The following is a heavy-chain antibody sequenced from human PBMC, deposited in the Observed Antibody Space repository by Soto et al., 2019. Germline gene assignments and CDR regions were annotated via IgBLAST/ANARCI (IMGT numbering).Heavy chain of an antibody. CDR3: ARALYYDITNYYYYGMDV. J-gene: IGHJ6*02. CDR2: INPNGGYT. V-gene: IGHV1-46*01. CDR1: GYSLTNYY. D-gene: IGHD3-9*01. Sequence: GASVKVSCKASGYSLTNYYIHWVRQAPGQGLEWMGIINPNGGYTSYAQKFQGRVTMTRDTSTSTVYVELSSLRSEDTAVYYCARALYYDITNYYYYGMDVWGQGTTVTVSS.